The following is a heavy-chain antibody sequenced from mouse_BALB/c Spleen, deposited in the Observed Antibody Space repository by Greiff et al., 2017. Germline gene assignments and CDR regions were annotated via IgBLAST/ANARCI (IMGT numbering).Heavy chain of an antibody. V-gene: IGHV3-6*02. CDR1: GYSITSGYY. J-gene: IGHJ2*01. CDR2: ISYDGSN. CDR3: ARGAYYRYDNYFDY. D-gene: IGHD2-14*01. Sequence: EVKLMESGPGLVKPSQSLSLTCSVTGYSITSGYYWNWIRQFPGNKLEWMGYISYDGSNNYNPSLKNRISITRDTSKNQFFLKLNSVTTEDTATYYCARGAYYRYDNYFDYWGQGTTLTVSS.